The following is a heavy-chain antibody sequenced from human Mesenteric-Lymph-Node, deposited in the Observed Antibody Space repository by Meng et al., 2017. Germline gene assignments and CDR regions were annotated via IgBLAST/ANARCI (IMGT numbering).Heavy chain of an antibody. CDR1: GFTFTYYW. CDR3: ARDYYGSIDY. Sequence: GESLKISCPVSGFTFTYYWMTWVRQAPGRGLEWVAIIKQEGSEKCYVGSVRGRFTISRDNAKNSLYLQMNTLRAEDTAVYYCARDYYGSIDYWGRGTLVTVSS. D-gene: IGHD3-10*01. J-gene: IGHJ4*02. CDR2: IKQEGSEK. V-gene: IGHV3-7*01.